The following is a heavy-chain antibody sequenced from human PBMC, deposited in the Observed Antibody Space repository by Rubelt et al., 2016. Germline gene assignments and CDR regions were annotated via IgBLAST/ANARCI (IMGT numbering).Heavy chain of an antibody. J-gene: IGHJ4*02. CDR1: GFTFSSYG. CDR2: IWYDGSNK. CDR3: ARISRGY. V-gene: IGHV3-33*08. Sequence: VRLVESGGGLVQPGGSLRLSCAASGFTFSSYGMHWVRQAPGKGLEWVAVIWYDGSNKYYADSVKGRFTISRDNAKNSLYLQMNSLRAEDTAVYYCARISRGYWGQGTLVTVSS.